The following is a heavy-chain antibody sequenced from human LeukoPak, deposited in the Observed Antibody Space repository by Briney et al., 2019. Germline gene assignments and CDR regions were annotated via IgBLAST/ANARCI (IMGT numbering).Heavy chain of an antibody. D-gene: IGHD2-21*01. CDR2: ISSSSSTI. J-gene: IGHJ4*02. V-gene: IGHV3-48*02. Sequence: GGSLRLSCAACTFTFSSYNMNWVRQHPGKGLEWVSYISSSSSTIYYADSVKGRFTISRDNARNSLYLQMDSLRDEDTAVYYCARSPPFAYYFDFWGQGTLVTLSS. CDR1: TFTFSSYN. CDR3: ARSPPFAYYFDF.